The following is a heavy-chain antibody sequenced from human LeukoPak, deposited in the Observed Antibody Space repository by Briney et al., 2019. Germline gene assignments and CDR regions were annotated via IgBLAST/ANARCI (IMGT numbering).Heavy chain of an antibody. V-gene: IGHV3-23*01. CDR1: GFTFSSYA. Sequence: GGSLRLSCAASGFTFSSYAMSWVRQAPGMGLEWVSAISGSGGSTYYADSVKGRFTISRDNSKNTLYLQMNSLRAEDTAVYYCAKVGVRGYSTPPRNGFDYWGQGTLVTVSS. D-gene: IGHD5-18*01. CDR3: AKVGVRGYSTPPRNGFDY. CDR2: ISGSGGST. J-gene: IGHJ4*02.